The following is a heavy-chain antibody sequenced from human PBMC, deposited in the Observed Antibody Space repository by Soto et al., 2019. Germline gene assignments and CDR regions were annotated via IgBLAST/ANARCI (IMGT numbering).Heavy chain of an antibody. CDR3: ARTAIFGVDQDYYMDV. D-gene: IGHD3-3*01. J-gene: IGHJ6*03. Sequence: SVKVSCKASGGTFSSYTISWVRQAPGQGLEWMGRIIPILGIANYAQKFQGRVTITADKSTSTAYMELSSLRSEDTAVYYCARTAIFGVDQDYYMDVWGKGTTVTVSS. V-gene: IGHV1-69*02. CDR1: GGTFSSYT. CDR2: IIPILGIA.